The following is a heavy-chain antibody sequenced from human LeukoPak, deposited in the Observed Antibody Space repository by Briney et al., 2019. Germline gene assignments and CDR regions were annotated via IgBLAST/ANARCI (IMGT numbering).Heavy chain of an antibody. V-gene: IGHV1-8*01. CDR3: VRDGEGVAISVNFWFDP. D-gene: IGHD3-10*01. Sequence: ASVKVSCKASGFTLTNYDINWVRQAPGQGLEWMGWMNPINGNTGYARKFQGRVTMTRDTSISTAYMELRSLTSEDTAIYYCVRDGEGVAISVNFWFDPWGQGTLATVSS. CDR2: MNPINGNT. J-gene: IGHJ5*02. CDR1: GFTLTNYD.